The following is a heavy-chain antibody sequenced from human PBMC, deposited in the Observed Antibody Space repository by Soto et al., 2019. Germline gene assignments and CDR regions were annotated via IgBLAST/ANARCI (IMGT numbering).Heavy chain of an antibody. CDR2: INHSGST. D-gene: IGHD6-6*01. J-gene: IGHJ4*02. CDR1: GGSFSGYY. CDR3: ARYSSSSGQNY. V-gene: IGHV4-34*01. Sequence: QVQLQQWGAGLLKPSETLSLTCAVYGGSFSGYYWSWIRQPPGKGLEWIGEINHSGSTNYNPSLKSRFTISVDPSKNQFSLKLSSVTAADTAVYYCARYSSSSGQNYWGQGTLVTVSS.